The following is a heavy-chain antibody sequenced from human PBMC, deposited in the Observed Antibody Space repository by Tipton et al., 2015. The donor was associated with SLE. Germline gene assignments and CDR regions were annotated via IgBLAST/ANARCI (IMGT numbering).Heavy chain of an antibody. D-gene: IGHD6-25*01. CDR1: GGPISSYY. CDR2: NYYSGST. Sequence: TLSLTCTVSGGPISSYYWSWIRQPPGKGLEWIGYNYYSGSTNYNPSLKSRVTISVDTSKDQFFLKLSSVTAADTAVYYCARRGGDAFDIWGQGTMVTVSS. V-gene: IGHV4-59*01. CDR3: ARRGGDAFDI. J-gene: IGHJ3*02.